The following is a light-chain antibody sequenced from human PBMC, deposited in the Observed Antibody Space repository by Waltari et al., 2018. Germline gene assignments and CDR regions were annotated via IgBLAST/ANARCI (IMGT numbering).Light chain of an antibody. CDR3: QQYNNWGT. J-gene: IGKJ4*01. V-gene: IGKV3-15*01. CDR2: GAS. Sequence: EIVMTQSPATLSVSPGERATLSCRASQSVSSNLAWYQQKPGQAPRLLIYGASARATGIPARFSGSVSGTEFTLTISSLQSEDFAGYYCQQYNNWGTFGGGTKVEIK. CDR1: QSVSSN.